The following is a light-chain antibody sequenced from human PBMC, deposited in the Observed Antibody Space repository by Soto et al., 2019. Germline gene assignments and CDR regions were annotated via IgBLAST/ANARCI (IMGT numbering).Light chain of an antibody. J-gene: IGKJ1*01. CDR3: QQYNNGPPWT. CDR2: GAS. V-gene: IGKV3-15*01. CDR1: QSVSSN. Sequence: EIVMTQSPATLSVSPGARATLSCRASQSVSSNLAWYQQKPGQAPRLLIYGASTRATGIPARFSGSRSGTEFTLTNSSLQSEDVAVYYCQQYNNGPPWTFGQGTKVEIK.